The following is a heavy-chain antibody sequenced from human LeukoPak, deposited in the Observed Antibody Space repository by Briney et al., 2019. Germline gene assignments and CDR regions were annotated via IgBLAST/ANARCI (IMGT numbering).Heavy chain of an antibody. J-gene: IGHJ4*02. CDR1: GGSISGYY. CDR3: AGTYYYDSSGSYYFDY. Sequence: SETLSLTCTVSGGSISGYYWSWIRQPPGKGLEWIGYIYYGGSTNYNPSLKSRVTISVDTSKNQFSLKLSSVTAADTAVYYCAGTYYYDSSGSYYFDYWGQGTLVTVSS. D-gene: IGHD3-22*01. V-gene: IGHV4-59*08. CDR2: IYYGGST.